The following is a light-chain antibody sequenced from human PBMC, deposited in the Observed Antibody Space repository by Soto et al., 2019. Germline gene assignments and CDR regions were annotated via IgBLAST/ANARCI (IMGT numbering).Light chain of an antibody. J-gene: IGKJ5*01. CDR1: QSVSSN. Sequence: EIVMTQSPATLSVSPGERATLSCRASQSVSSNLAWYQQKPGQAPRLLIYGASTRATGIPARFSGSGSGTEFTHTISSLQSEDFAVYYCQQYNNWTPITFGQGKRLEIK. V-gene: IGKV3-15*01. CDR2: GAS. CDR3: QQYNNWTPIT.